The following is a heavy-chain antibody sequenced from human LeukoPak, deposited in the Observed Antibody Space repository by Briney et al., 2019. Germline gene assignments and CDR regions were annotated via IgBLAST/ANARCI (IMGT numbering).Heavy chain of an antibody. J-gene: IGHJ4*02. CDR3: ARRETNTQWGFDY. D-gene: IGHD1-26*01. V-gene: IGHV1-2*02. Sequence: ASVKVSCKASGYTFTGYHMHWVRQAPGRGLEWVGWVNPNNGDTKYAQKFQGRVTMTRDTSISTAYMEVNSLRSDDTAVYYCARRETNTQWGFDYWGQGTLVTVSS. CDR1: GYTFTGYH. CDR2: VNPNNGDT.